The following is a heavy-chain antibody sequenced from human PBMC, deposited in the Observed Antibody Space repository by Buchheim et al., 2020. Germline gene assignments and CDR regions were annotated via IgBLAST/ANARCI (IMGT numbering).Heavy chain of an antibody. CDR3: AKGAVSGSSSYHGMDV. Sequence: EVQLLESGGGLVQAGGSLRLSCSASGFTFNSYGMNWVRQAPGKGLEWVSVIIGSGATTYYIDSVKARFTISRDNSKNKLYLQMNSLRAEDTAIYYCAKGAVSGSSSYHGMDVWGQGTT. V-gene: IGHV3-23*01. J-gene: IGHJ6*02. CDR2: IIGSGATT. D-gene: IGHD1-26*01. CDR1: GFTFNSYG.